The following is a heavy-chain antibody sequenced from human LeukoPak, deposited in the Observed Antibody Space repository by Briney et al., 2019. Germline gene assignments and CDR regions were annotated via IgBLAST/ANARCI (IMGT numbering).Heavy chain of an antibody. V-gene: IGHV3-48*01. D-gene: IGHD3-3*01. J-gene: IGHJ6*03. CDR1: GFTFSSYG. Sequence: RTGGSLRLSCAASGFTFSSYGMNWVRQAPGKGLEWVSYISSSSSTIYYADSVKGRFTISRDNSKNTLYLQMNSLRAEDTAVYYCAKKYDFWSPYYYYYMDVWGKGTTVTVSS. CDR2: ISSSSSTI. CDR3: AKKYDFWSPYYYYYMDV.